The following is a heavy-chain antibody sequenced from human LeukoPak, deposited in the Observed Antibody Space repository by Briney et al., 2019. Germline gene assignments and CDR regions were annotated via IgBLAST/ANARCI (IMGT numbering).Heavy chain of an antibody. V-gene: IGHV3-74*01. CDR3: ARVLSGSWDWFDP. J-gene: IGHJ5*02. CDR2: INSDGRNI. CDR1: GFTFSSHW. Sequence: GGSLRLSCAASGFTFSSHWMHWVRQAPGKGLVWVSRINSDGRNINYADSVKGRFTISRDNAMNTVYLQMNSLRAEDTAVYYCARVLSGSWDWFDPWGQGTLVTVSS. D-gene: IGHD3-22*01.